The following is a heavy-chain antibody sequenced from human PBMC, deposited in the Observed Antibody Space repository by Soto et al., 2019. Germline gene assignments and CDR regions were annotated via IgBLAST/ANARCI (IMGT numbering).Heavy chain of an antibody. D-gene: IGHD6-13*01. CDR1: GYTFSAYY. CDR2: TNPNSGGT. J-gene: IGHJ3*02. V-gene: IGHV1-2*02. Sequence: QVQLEQSGPEVKKNGASVKVSCKASGYTFSAYYMHWVRQAPGQGLEWMGWTNPNSGGTNYAQKFQGRVTMTRDTSISTGYMELNGLRPDDPAVYYCARGAGAAGTPGTVRFAFDIWGQGTTVTVSS. CDR3: ARGAGAAGTPGTVRFAFDI.